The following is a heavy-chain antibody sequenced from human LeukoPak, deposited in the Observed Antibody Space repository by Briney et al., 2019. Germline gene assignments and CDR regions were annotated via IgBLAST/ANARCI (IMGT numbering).Heavy chain of an antibody. Sequence: ASVKVSCKASGYSFTDYDINWVRQATGQGLEWMGWMNPNSGNTGYAQKFQGRVTMTRNTSISTAYMELSSLRSEDTAVYYCARVRIRGNWFDPWGQGTLVTVSS. J-gene: IGHJ5*02. D-gene: IGHD2-15*01. CDR2: MNPNSGNT. CDR1: GYSFTDYD. V-gene: IGHV1-8*02. CDR3: ARVRIRGNWFDP.